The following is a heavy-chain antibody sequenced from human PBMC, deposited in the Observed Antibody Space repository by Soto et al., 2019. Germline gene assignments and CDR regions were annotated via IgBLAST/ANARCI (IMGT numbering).Heavy chain of an antibody. J-gene: IGHJ4*02. D-gene: IGHD3-10*01. CDR3: AKGHFYGSRTYLDY. CDR1: GFTFSSYA. CDR2: ISGSGGST. Sequence: RRLSCAVSGFTFSSYAMNWVRQAPGKGLQWVSFISGSGGSTYYAESVKGRFTISRDNSKNTLYLQMSSLRAEDTAVYYCAKGHFYGSRTYLDYWGQGTLVTVSS. V-gene: IGHV3-23*01.